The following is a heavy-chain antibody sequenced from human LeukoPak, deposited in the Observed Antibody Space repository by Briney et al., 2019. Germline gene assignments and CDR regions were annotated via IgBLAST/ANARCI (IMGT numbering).Heavy chain of an antibody. CDR3: ARDSYGFSDYYYGMDV. D-gene: IGHD4-17*01. CDR2: IYYSGST. CDR1: GGSISSYY. Sequence: KSSETLSLTCTVSGGSISSYYWSWIRQPPGKGLEWIGYIYYSGSTNYNPSLKSRVTISVDTSKNQFSLKLSSVTAADTAVYYCARDSYGFSDYYYGMDVWGQGTTVTVSS. J-gene: IGHJ6*02. V-gene: IGHV4-59*01.